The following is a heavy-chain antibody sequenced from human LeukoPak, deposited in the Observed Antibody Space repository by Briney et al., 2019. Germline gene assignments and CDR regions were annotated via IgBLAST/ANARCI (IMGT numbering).Heavy chain of an antibody. J-gene: IGHJ4*02. D-gene: IGHD6-13*01. CDR3: ASGSAGTLDY. CDR1: GFTFSSYI. V-gene: IGHV3-21*01. CDR2: ISSSSSYI. Sequence: GGSLRLSCSASGFTFSSYIMNWGRQAPGKGLEWVSSISSSSSYIYYADSVKGRFTISRDNAKNSLYLEMNRLRAEDTAVYYCASGSAGTLDYWGQGTLVTVSS.